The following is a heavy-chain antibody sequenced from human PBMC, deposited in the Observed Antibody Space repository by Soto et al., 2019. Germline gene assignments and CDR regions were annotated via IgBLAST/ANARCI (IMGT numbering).Heavy chain of an antibody. Sequence: SETLSLTCTVSGGSISSSSYYWGWIRQPPGKGLEWIGSIYHSGSTYYNPPLKSRVTISVDTSKNQFSLKLSSMTAADTAVYFCARPAVAGSLSYYFDYWGQGTLVTVSS. CDR3: ARPAVAGSLSYYFDY. D-gene: IGHD6-19*01. J-gene: IGHJ4*02. CDR2: IYHSGST. CDR1: GGSISSSSYY. V-gene: IGHV4-39*01.